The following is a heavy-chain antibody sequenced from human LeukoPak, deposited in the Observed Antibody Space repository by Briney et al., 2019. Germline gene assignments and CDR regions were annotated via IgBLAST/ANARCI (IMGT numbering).Heavy chain of an antibody. Sequence: GGSVTLLCGASGFPVSINYMICARHATGRAGVCVTVIYSDGSTNNSDPVKGRLTISRDNSKNTLYPQMNSLRAEDTAVYYCGSSWGSGRFDFDYWGQGTLVTVSS. V-gene: IGHV3-66*01. J-gene: IGHJ4*02. D-gene: IGHD3-10*01. CDR1: GFPVSINY. CDR2: IYSDGST. CDR3: GSSWGSGRFDFDY.